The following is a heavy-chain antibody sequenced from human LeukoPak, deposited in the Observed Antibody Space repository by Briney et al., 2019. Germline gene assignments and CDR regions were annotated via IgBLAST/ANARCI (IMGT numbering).Heavy chain of an antibody. D-gene: IGHD6-6*01. Sequence: GGSLRLSCAVSGFTFSGFWMSWSRQAPGKGLERVASINSDGSEGYYADVVKGRFTISRDNAKNSLYLQINSLRAEDTAVYYCARSSYSSSSSVWGQGTMVTVSS. CDR3: ARSSYSSSSSV. CDR1: GFTFSGFW. J-gene: IGHJ3*01. CDR2: INSDGSEG. V-gene: IGHV3-7*03.